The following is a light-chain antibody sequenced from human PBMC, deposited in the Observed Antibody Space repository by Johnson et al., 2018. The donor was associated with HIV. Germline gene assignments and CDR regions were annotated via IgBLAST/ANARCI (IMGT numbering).Light chain of an antibody. Sequence: QSALTQPPSLSAAPGQTVTISCSGSSSNIGNNYVSWYQQFPGAAPKLLIYDDNKRPSRIPDRFSGSKSGTSATLGLTGLQTGDEADFYCGAWDSSLSAYVFGSGTKVTV. CDR1: SSNIGNNY. V-gene: IGLV1-51*01. CDR3: GAWDSSLSAYV. CDR2: DDN. J-gene: IGLJ1*01.